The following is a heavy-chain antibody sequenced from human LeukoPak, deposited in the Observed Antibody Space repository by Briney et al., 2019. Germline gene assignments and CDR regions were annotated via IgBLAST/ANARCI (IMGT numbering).Heavy chain of an antibody. V-gene: IGHV1-58*02. D-gene: IGHD3-22*01. J-gene: IGHJ3*02. CDR2: IVVGSGNT. CDR1: GFTFSSST. CDR3: ATDGPADLFDGSEDPPRDAFEI. Sequence: SVKVSCKASGFTFSSSTMQWVRQARGQRLEWIGWIVVGSGNTNYAQKFQERVTISRDMSTSTAYMELSSLTSEDTAVFYCATDGPADLFDGSEDPPRDAFEIWGQGTMVTVSS.